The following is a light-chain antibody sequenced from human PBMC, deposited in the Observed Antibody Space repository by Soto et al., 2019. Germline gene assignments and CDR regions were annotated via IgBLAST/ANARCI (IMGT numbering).Light chain of an antibody. CDR2: AAS. CDR1: QSISSY. J-gene: IGKJ1*01. Sequence: DIQMTQSRSSRSASVGDRVTITCRASQSISSYLNWYQQKPGKAPKLLIFAASSLQSGVPSRFSGSGSETDFTLTISSLQPEDFATYSCQQSYNTTWTFGQGTKVDIK. CDR3: QQSYNTTWT. V-gene: IGKV1-39*01.